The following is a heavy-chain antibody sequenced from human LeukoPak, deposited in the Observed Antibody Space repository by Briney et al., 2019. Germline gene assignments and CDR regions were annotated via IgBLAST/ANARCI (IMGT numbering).Heavy chain of an antibody. D-gene: IGHD3-22*01. CDR1: GYSFTDYS. V-gene: IGHV1-2*06. Sequence: ASVKVSCKASGYSFTDYSLHWVRQAPGQGLEWVGQINPNSGGTNYAQKFRGKVTVTRDTSISTAYMELSSLRSDDTAVYYCASYYYDSSGYYYYYYGMDVWGQGTTVTVSS. CDR2: INPNSGGT. J-gene: IGHJ6*02. CDR3: ASYYYDSSGYYYYYYGMDV.